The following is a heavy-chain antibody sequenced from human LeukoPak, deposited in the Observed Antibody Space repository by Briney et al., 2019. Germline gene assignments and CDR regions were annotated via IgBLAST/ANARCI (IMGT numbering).Heavy chain of an antibody. J-gene: IGHJ4*02. CDR3: ARELWFGESPPFDY. CDR1: GGSISSSSYY. D-gene: IGHD3-10*01. CDR2: IYYSGST. Sequence: SETLSLTCTVSGGSISSSSYYWGWIRQPPGKGLEWIGSIYYSGSTYYNPSLKSRVTISVDTSKNQFSLKLSSVTAADTAVYYCARELWFGESPPFDYWGQGTLVTVSS. V-gene: IGHV4-39*01.